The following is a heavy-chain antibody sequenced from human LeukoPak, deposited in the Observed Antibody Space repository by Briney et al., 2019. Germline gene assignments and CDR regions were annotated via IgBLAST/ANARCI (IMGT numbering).Heavy chain of an antibody. Sequence: SETLSLTCTVSGGSISNYYWSWIRQPPGKGLEWIGYIYYSGSTNYNPSLKSRVTISLDTSKSQFSLQLSSVTAADTVVYYCATATGQEDFDIWGQGTMVTVSS. CDR2: IYYSGST. CDR3: ATATGQEDFDI. V-gene: IGHV4-59*08. D-gene: IGHD3-10*01. CDR1: GGSISNYY. J-gene: IGHJ3*02.